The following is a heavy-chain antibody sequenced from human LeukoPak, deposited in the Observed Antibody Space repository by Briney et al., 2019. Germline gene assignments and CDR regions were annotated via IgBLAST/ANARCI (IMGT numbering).Heavy chain of an antibody. V-gene: IGHV3-30*02. CDR3: AKRAYDILTGYYYFDY. CDR2: IGYDGRNK. D-gene: IGHD3-9*01. Sequence: GGSLRLSCAASGFTFSSYGIHWVRQAPGKGLEWVTFIGYDGRNKYYADSVKGRFTISRDNSKNTLYLQMNSLRAEDTAVYYCAKRAYDILTGYYYFDYWGQGTLVTVSS. J-gene: IGHJ4*02. CDR1: GFTFSSYG.